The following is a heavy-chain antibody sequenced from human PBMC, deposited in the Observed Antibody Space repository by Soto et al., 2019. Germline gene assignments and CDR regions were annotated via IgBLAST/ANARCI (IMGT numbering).Heavy chain of an antibody. V-gene: IGHV2-5*02. Sequence: QITLKESGPTLVKPTQTLTLTCTFSGFSLSTSGVGVGWIRQPPGKALEWLALIYWDDDKRYSPSLKSRLTITKDTSKNQVVLTMTNMDPVDTATYYCAHLYYDFWSGYSPHHRQNWFDPWGQGTLVTVSS. CDR2: IYWDDDK. D-gene: IGHD3-3*01. J-gene: IGHJ5*02. CDR3: AHLYYDFWSGYSPHHRQNWFDP. CDR1: GFSLSTSGVG.